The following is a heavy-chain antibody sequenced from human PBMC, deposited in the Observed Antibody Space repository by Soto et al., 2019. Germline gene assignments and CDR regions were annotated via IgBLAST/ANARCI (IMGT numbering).Heavy chain of an antibody. J-gene: IGHJ4*02. Sequence: GGSLRLSCAASGFTFSSYGMHWVRQAPGKGLEWVAVISYDGSNKYYADSVKGRFTISRDNSKNTLYLQMNSLRAEDTAVYYCASGYSSSWAPNPYFDYWGQGTLVTVSS. CDR1: GFTFSSYG. CDR2: ISYDGSNK. D-gene: IGHD6-13*01. V-gene: IGHV3-30*03. CDR3: ASGYSSSWAPNPYFDY.